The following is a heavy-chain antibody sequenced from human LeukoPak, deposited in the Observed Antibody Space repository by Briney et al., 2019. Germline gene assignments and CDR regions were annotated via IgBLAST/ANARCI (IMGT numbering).Heavy chain of an antibody. CDR1: GGSFSGYY. CDR2: IYYSGST. J-gene: IGHJ2*01. Sequence: SETLSLTCAVYGGSFSGYYWSWIRQPPGKGLEWIGYIYYSGSTNYNPSLKSRVTISVDTSKNQFSLKLSSVTAADTAVHYCARHNMDYGWYFDLWGRGTLVTVSS. V-gene: IGHV4-59*08. CDR3: ARHNMDYGWYFDL. D-gene: IGHD4-17*01.